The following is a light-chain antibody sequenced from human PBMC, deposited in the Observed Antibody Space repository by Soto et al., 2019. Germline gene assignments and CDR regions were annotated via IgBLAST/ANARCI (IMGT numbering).Light chain of an antibody. CDR1: QAIRND. Sequence: AVQLTQSPSSLSASVGDRVTLTCRASQAIRNDVVWYQQKPGKAPKLLIYAASNLHIGVSSRFSGSGSGTDFSLSISNLQPEDFATYYCLQDYIYPWTFGQGTRGEI. J-gene: IGKJ1*01. CDR3: LQDYIYPWT. V-gene: IGKV1-6*01. CDR2: AAS.